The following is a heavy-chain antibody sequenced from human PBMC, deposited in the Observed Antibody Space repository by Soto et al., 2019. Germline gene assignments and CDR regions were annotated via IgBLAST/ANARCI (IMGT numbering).Heavy chain of an antibody. V-gene: IGHV1-18*04. D-gene: IGHD3-22*01. CDR2: ISAYNGNT. CDR3: ARAGSGYYYDSSGPWSGDY. Sequence: GASVKVSCKASGYTFTSYGISWVRQAPGQGLEWMGWISAYNGNTNYAQKLQGRVTMTTDTSTSTAYMELRSLRSDDTAVYYCARAGSGYYYDSSGPWSGDYWGQGTLVTVSS. J-gene: IGHJ4*02. CDR1: GYTFTSYG.